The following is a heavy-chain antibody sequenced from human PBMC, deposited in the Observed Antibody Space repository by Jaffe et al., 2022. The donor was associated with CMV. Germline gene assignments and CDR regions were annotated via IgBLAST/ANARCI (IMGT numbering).Heavy chain of an antibody. J-gene: IGHJ6*03. D-gene: IGHD2-15*01. CDR2: ISSNGGST. CDR1: GFTFSSYA. Sequence: EVQLVESGGGLVQPGGSLRLSCSASGFTFSSYAMHWVRQAPGKGLEYVSAISSNGGSTYYADSVKGRFTISRDNSKNTLYLQMSSLRAEDTAVYYCVTLGSGGRGYYYYYYMDVWGKGTTVTVSS. CDR3: VTLGSGGRGYYYYYYMDV. V-gene: IGHV3-64D*06.